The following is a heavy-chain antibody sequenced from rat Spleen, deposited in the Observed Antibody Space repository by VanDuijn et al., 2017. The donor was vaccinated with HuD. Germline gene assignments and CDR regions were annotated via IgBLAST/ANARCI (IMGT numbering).Heavy chain of an antibody. CDR2: ISTGGGNT. J-gene: IGHJ2*01. V-gene: IGHV5-25*01. D-gene: IGHD1-11*01. Sequence: EVQLVESGGGLVQPGRSLKLSCAASGFTYSNYVMAWVSQAPTKGLEWVASISTGGGNTYYRDSVKGRFTISRDNAKSTLYLQMNSLRSEDTATYYCTRELTTGWGQGVMVTVSS. CDR1: GFTYSNYV. CDR3: TRELTTG.